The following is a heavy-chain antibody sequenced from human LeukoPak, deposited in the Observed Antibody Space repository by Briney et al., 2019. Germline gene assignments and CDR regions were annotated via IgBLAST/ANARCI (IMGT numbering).Heavy chain of an antibody. CDR3: AKDFEDSSGYYYVNDAFDI. Sequence: PGGSLTLSCAASGFTFSSYAMSWLRQAPGKGLEWVSAISGSGGSNYYAASVKGRFPISRDNSKNTLYLQMNSLRAEDTAVYYCAKDFEDSSGYYYVNDAFDIWGQGTMATVSS. J-gene: IGHJ3*02. CDR2: ISGSGGSN. V-gene: IGHV3-23*01. CDR1: GFTFSSYA. D-gene: IGHD3-22*01.